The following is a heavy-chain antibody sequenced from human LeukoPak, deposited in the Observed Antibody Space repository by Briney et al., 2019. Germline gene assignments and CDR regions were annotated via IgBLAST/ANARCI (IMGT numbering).Heavy chain of an antibody. Sequence: ASVKVSCKASGYTFTGYYMHWVRQAPGQGLEWMGWINPNSGGTNYAQKFQGRVTMTRDTSISTAYMELSRLRSDDTAVYYCARAGVGATIGEWYNWFDPWGQGTLVTVSS. CDR2: INPNSGGT. CDR1: GYTFTGYY. D-gene: IGHD1-26*01. CDR3: ARAGVGATIGEWYNWFDP. V-gene: IGHV1-2*02. J-gene: IGHJ5*02.